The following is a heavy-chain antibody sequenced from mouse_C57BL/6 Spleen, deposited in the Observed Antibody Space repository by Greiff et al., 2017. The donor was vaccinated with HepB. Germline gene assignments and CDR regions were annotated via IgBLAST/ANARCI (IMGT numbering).Heavy chain of an antibody. CDR3: TGGYYDYDWFAY. V-gene: IGHV6-6*01. J-gene: IGHJ3*01. CDR2: IRNKANNHAT. D-gene: IGHD2-4*01. Sequence: EVMLVESGGGLVQPGGSMKLSCAASGFTFSDAWMDWVRQSPEKGLEWVAEIRNKANNHATYYAESVKGRFTISRDDSKSSVYLQMNSLRAEDTGIYYCTGGYYDYDWFAYWGQGTLVTVSA. CDR1: GFTFSDAW.